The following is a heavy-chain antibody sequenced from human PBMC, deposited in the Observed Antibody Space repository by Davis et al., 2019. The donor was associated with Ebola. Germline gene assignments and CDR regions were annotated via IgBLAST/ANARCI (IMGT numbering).Heavy chain of an antibody. Sequence: LSLTCAASGFTFSSYWMSWVRQAPGKGLEWVANIKQDGSEKYYVDSVKGRFTISRDNAKNSLYLQMNSLRAEDTAVYYCARDPAIFGVVTTGAYYYGMDVWGQGTTVTVSS. D-gene: IGHD3-3*01. CDR2: IKQDGSEK. CDR1: GFTFSSYW. J-gene: IGHJ6*02. V-gene: IGHV3-7*03. CDR3: ARDPAIFGVVTTGAYYYGMDV.